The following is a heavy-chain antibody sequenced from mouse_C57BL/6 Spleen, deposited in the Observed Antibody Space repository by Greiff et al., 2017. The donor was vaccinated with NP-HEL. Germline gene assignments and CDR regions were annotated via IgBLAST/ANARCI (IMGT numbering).Heavy chain of an antibody. CDR2: IDPNSGGT. D-gene: IGHD1-1*01. CDR3: ARRGPTVVAPYYAMEY. CDR1: GYTFTSYW. V-gene: IGHV1-72*01. J-gene: IGHJ4*01. Sequence: QVQLQQPGAELVKPGASVKLSCKASGYTFTSYWMHWVKQRPGRGLEWIGRIDPNSGGTNYNEKFKSKATLTVDKPSSTAYMQLSSLTSEDSAVYYCARRGPTVVAPYYAMEYWGTGTTVTVSS.